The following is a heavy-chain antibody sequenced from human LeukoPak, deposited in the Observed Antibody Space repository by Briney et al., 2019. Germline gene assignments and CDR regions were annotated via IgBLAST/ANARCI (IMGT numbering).Heavy chain of an antibody. CDR3: ARRSSSSWYDEYFDY. D-gene: IGHD6-13*01. V-gene: IGHV4-59*08. CDR1: GGSISSHY. Sequence: SETLSLTCTVSGGSISSHYWSWIRQPPGKGLEWIGYIYYSGSTNYNASLKSRVTISVDTSKNQFSLRLGSVTAADTAVYYCARRSSSSWYDEYFDYWGQGTLVTVSS. CDR2: IYYSGST. J-gene: IGHJ4*02.